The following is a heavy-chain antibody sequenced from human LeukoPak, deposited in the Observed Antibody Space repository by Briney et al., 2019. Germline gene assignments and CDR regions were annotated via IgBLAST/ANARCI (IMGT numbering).Heavy chain of an antibody. V-gene: IGHV1-69*04. Sequence: SVKVSCRASGGTFSSYAISWVRQAPGQGLEWMGRIIPIFGIANYAQKFQGRVTITADKSTSTAYMGLSSLRSEDTAVYYCARGGGYCSGGSCYSRLVYWGQGTLVTVSS. D-gene: IGHD2-15*01. CDR2: IIPIFGIA. CDR1: GGTFSSYA. CDR3: ARGGGYCSGGSCYSRLVY. J-gene: IGHJ4*02.